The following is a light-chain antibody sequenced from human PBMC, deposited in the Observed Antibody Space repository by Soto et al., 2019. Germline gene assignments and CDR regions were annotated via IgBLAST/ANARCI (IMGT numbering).Light chain of an antibody. J-gene: IGKJ2*01. Sequence: IVLTQSPGTLSLSPGERATLSCRASQAVSTNYLAWYQQKPGQAPRLLIFGASSRATGIPDRFSGSGSGKDFPLTIGKLEPEDFAVFFCHQYGHSPYTFGQGTKLEIK. CDR3: HQYGHSPYT. V-gene: IGKV3-20*01. CDR2: GAS. CDR1: QAVSTNY.